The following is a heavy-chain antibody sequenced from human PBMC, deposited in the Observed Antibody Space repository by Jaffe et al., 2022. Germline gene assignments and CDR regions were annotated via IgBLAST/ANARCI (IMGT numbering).Heavy chain of an antibody. CDR1: GFTFSSYG. CDR2: IRYDGSNK. CDR3: AKDGGSGWDYYYYYYMDV. D-gene: IGHD6-19*01. Sequence: QVQLVESGGGVVQPGGSLRLSCAASGFTFSSYGMHWVRQAPGKGLEWVAFIRYDGSNKYYADSVKGRFTISRDNSKNTLYLQMNSLRAEDTAVYYCAKDGGSGWDYYYYYYMDVWGKGTTVTVSS. V-gene: IGHV3-30*02. J-gene: IGHJ6*03.